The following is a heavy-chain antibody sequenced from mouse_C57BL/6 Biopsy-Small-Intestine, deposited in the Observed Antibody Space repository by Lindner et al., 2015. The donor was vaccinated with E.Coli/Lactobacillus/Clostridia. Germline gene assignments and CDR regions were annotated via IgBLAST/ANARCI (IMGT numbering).Heavy chain of an antibody. CDR2: INPSTGTT. Sequence: VQLQESGPELVKSGASVKISCRASGYSFTGNYVNWVKQSPEKSLEWIGEINPSTGTTTYNQKFRAKATLTIDKSSSTAYMQLKSLTSEDSAVYYCARREVYCFDYWGQGTTLTVSS. CDR3: ARREVYCFDY. V-gene: IGHV1-42*01. J-gene: IGHJ2*01. CDR1: GYSFTGNY.